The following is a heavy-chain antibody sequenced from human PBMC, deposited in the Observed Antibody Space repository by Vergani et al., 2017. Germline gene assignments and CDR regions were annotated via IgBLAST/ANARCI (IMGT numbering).Heavy chain of an antibody. CDR2: ISSSSTYI. Sequence: EVQLVESGGGLVKPGGSLRLSCAASGFTFITYSMNWVRQAPGKGLEWVSSISSSSTYIYYADSVKGRFTISRDNAKNSLYLQMNSLRAEDTAVYYCARDYESXGHYASEYYYGMDVWGQGTTVTVSS. CDR1: GFTFITYS. V-gene: IGHV3-21*01. CDR3: ARDYESXGHYASEYYYGMDV. J-gene: IGHJ6*02. D-gene: IGHD3-22*01.